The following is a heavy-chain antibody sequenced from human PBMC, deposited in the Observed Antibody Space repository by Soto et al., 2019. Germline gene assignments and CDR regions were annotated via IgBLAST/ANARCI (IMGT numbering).Heavy chain of an antibody. J-gene: IGHJ6*02. CDR1: GRILSTTGVG. CDR2: IYWDGDQ. V-gene: IGHV2-5*02. CDR3: VQSRCGGDCLKSYSSHSYYGLDV. Sequence: HITLKESCPTLVKPTQTLTLTCTFSGRILSTTGVGVGWIRQPPGKALEWLALIYWDGDQRYSPSLRSRLTITKDTSPHQGVLTMIEMDPVDTSTYYCVQSRCGGDCLKSYSSHSYYGLDVWGQGTTVTVSS. D-gene: IGHD2-21*02.